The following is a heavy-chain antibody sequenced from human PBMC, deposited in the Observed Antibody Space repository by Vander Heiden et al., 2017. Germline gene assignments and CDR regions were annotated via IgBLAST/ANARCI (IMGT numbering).Heavy chain of an antibody. D-gene: IGHD1-26*01. J-gene: IGHJ3*01. V-gene: IGHV3-33*01. CDR3: ARGGSHTHTEGFSF. Sequence: QLVESGGGVVQPGTSLRLSCAASGFTFRSYGMHWVRQAPGKGLEWVAVIWYDESKTYYEDSVKGRFTISRDNFKDTLYLEMNSLRAEDSAVYWCARGGSHTHTEGFSFWGQGTMVSVS. CDR1: GFTFRSYG. CDR2: IWYDESKT.